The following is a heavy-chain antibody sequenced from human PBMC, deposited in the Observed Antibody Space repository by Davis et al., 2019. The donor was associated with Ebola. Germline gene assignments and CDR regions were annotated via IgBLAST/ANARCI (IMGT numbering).Heavy chain of an antibody. CDR2: VRYDGRSE. CDR3: AKDRSSGCFSINCYEIDY. D-gene: IGHD2-2*01. Sequence: GESLKISCAASGFTFSSYGMKWVRQAPGKGLEWVASVRYDGRSEYYADSVRGRFTISRDNSRNTLYLQMSSLRAEDTAVYYCAKDRSSGCFSINCYEIDYWGQGSLVTVSP. J-gene: IGHJ4*02. V-gene: IGHV3-30*02. CDR1: GFTFSSYG.